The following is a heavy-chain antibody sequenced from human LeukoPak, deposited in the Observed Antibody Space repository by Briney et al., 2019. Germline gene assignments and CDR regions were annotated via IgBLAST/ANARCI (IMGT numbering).Heavy chain of an antibody. V-gene: IGHV4-59*01. D-gene: IGHD1-26*01. CDR2: IYYSGST. CDR1: GGSISSYY. Sequence: PSETLSLTCTVSGGSISSYYWSWIRQPPGKGLEWMGYIYYSGSTNYNPSLKSRVTISVDTSKNQFSLKLGSVTAADTAVYYCARVVGANAYYFDYWGQGTLVTVSS. J-gene: IGHJ4*02. CDR3: ARVVGANAYYFDY.